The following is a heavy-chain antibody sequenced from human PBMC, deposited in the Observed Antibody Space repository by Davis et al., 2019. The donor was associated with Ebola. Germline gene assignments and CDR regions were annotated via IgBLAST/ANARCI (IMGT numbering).Heavy chain of an antibody. D-gene: IGHD1-26*01. CDR2: MNPNSGNT. J-gene: IGHJ4*02. CDR3: ARIVSGSYSDY. CDR1: GYTFTGYD. Sequence: ASVKVSCKASGYTFTGYDINWVRQAPGQGLEWMGWMNPNSGNTGYAQKFQGRVTMTRNTSISTAYMELSSLRSEDTAVYYCARIVSGSYSDYWGQGTLVTVSS. V-gene: IGHV1-8*01.